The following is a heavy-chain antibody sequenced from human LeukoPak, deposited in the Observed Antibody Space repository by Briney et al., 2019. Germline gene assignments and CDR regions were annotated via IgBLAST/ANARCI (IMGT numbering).Heavy chain of an antibody. CDR3: ARDPGVTTFYFDS. Sequence: PGGSLRLSCVASGFTFSIYGVHWIRQAPGKGREGVAAIWFDGSQRYYADSVTGRFTISRDDSKNMLYLQMNSLRVEDTAIYYCARDPGVTTFYFDSWGQGALVTVAS. CDR1: GFTFSIYG. V-gene: IGHV3-33*01. CDR2: IWFDGSQR. J-gene: IGHJ4*02. D-gene: IGHD4-17*01.